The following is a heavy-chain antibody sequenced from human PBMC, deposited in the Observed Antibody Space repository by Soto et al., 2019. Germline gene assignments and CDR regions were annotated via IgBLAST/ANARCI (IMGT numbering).Heavy chain of an antibody. V-gene: IGHV1-2*04. CDR3: ARDGVLMLGGGVTGYDAFDI. CDR2: INPNSGGT. Sequence: ASVKVSCKASGYTFTGYYMHWVRQAPGQGLEWMGWINPNSGGTNYAQKFQGWVTMTRDTSISTAYMELSRLRSDDTAVYYCARDGVLMLGGGVTGYDAFDIWGQGTIVTVSS. CDR1: GYTFTGYY. J-gene: IGHJ3*02. D-gene: IGHD2-8*01.